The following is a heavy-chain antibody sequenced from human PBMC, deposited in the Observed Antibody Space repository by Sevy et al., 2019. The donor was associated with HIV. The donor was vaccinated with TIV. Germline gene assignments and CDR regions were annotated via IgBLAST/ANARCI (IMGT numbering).Heavy chain of an antibody. V-gene: IGHV4-34*01. D-gene: IGHD1-1*01. J-gene: IGHJ4*02. CDR3: ARGLGGTGAY. CDR1: GGSFSGYY. CDR2: INHSGST. Sequence: ETLSLTCAVYGGSFSGYYWSWIRQPPGKGLEWIGEINHSGSTNYNPSLKSRVTISVDTSKNQFSLKLSSVTAADTAVYYCARGLGGTGAYWGQGTLVTVSS.